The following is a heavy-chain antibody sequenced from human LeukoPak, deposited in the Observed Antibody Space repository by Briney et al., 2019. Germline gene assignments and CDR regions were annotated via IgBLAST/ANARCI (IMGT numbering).Heavy chain of an antibody. D-gene: IGHD3-10*01. CDR3: ARADQGRVRGTTYNWFDP. CDR2: INHSGST. J-gene: IGHJ5*02. CDR1: GGSFSGYY. V-gene: IGHV4-34*01. Sequence: SETLSLTCAVYGGSFSGYYWSWIRQPPGKGLEWIGEINHSGSTNYNPSLKSRVTISVDTSKNQFSLKLSSVTAADTAVYYCARADQGRVRGTTYNWFDPWGQGTLVTVSS.